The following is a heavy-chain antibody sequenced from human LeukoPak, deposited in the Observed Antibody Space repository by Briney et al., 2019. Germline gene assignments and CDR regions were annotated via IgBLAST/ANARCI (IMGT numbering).Heavy chain of an antibody. V-gene: IGHV3-30-3*01. CDR1: GFTFSSYA. CDR2: ISYDGSNK. J-gene: IGHJ4*02. D-gene: IGHD3-22*01. CDR3: ARGEGYYDSSGYYYPFDY. Sequence: PGGSLRLSCAASGFTFSSYAMHWVRQAPGKGLEWVAVISYDGSNKYYADSVKGRFTISRDNSKNTLCLQMNSLRAEDTAVYYCARGEGYYDSSGYYYPFDYWGQGTLVTVSS.